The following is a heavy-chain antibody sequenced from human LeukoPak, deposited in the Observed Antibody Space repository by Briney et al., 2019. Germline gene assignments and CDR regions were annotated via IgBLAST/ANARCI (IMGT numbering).Heavy chain of an antibody. J-gene: IGHJ4*02. CDR2: IIPIFGTA. CDR1: GGTFSSYA. D-gene: IGHD5-24*01. CDR3: ARGRDGYNFHYFDY. V-gene: IGHV1-69*05. Sequence: SVKVSCTASGGTFSSYAISWVRQAPGQGLEWMGGIIPIFGTANYAQKLQGRVTITTDESTSTAYMELSSLRSEDTAVYYCARGRDGYNFHYFDYWGQGTLVTVSS.